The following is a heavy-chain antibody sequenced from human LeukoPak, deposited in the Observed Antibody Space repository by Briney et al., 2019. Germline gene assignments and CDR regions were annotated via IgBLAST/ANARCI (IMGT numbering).Heavy chain of an antibody. CDR2: ISGSGGST. Sequence: GGSLRLSCAASGFTFSSYAMSWVRQAPGKGLEWVSAISGSGGSTYYADSVKGRFTISRDNSKNTLYLQMNSLRAEDTALYYCAKTQMATKPGLSDYWGQGTLVTVSS. CDR3: AKTQMATKPGLSDY. D-gene: IGHD5-24*01. J-gene: IGHJ4*02. CDR1: GFTFSSYA. V-gene: IGHV3-23*01.